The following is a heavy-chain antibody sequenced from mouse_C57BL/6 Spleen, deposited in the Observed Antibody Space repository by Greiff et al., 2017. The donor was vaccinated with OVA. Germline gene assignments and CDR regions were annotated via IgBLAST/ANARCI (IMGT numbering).Heavy chain of an antibody. J-gene: IGHJ2*01. CDR3: TTQISRFITTVVADFDY. V-gene: IGHV14-1*01. D-gene: IGHD1-1*01. CDR1: GFNIKDYY. CDR2: IDPEDGDT. Sequence: EVQVVESGAELVRPGASVKLSCTASGFNIKDYYMHWVKQRPEQGLEWIGRIDPEDGDTEYAPKFQGKATMTADTSSNTAYLQLSSLTSEDTAVYYCTTQISRFITTVVADFDYWGQGTTLTVSS.